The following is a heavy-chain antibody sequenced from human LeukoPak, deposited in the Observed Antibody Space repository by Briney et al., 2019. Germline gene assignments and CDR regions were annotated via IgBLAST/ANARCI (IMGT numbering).Heavy chain of an antibody. CDR2: ISSSGSTT. J-gene: IGHJ4*02. V-gene: IGHV3-48*04. CDR1: GFTFSTYS. Sequence: GGSLRLSCAASGFTFSTYSMSWVRQAPGKGLEWVSFISSSGSTTYYADSLKGRFTISRDNAKNSLYLQMNSLRVEDTAVYYCARYHYGGLYFDYWGQGTLVTVSS. CDR3: ARYHYGGLYFDY. D-gene: IGHD4-23*01.